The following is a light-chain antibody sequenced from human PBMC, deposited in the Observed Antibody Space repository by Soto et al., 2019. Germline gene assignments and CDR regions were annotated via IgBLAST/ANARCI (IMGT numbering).Light chain of an antibody. CDR2: GNT. J-gene: IGLJ2*01. V-gene: IGLV1-40*01. CDR3: QCYDNRLSGSVV. CDR1: SSNIGAGYD. Sequence: QSVVTQPPSVSGAPGQRVTISCTGSSSNIGAGYDVHWYQQLPGTAPRLLIYGNTNRPSGVSDRFSGSKSGTSASLAITGLQAEDEADYYCQCYDNRLSGSVVFGGGTKVTVL.